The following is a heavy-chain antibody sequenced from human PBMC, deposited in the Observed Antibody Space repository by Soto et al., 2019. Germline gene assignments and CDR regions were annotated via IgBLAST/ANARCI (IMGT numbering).Heavy chain of an antibody. CDR3: AREQGITTFGVYSMYYYGMDV. D-gene: IGHD3-3*01. J-gene: IGHJ6*02. V-gene: IGHV1-18*01. CDR2: ISTDNGNT. Sequence: QVQLVQSGAEVKKPGASVKVSCKASGYTFTSSGISWVRQAPGQGLEWLGWISTDNGNTNYAQHLQGRVSLTTDTSTNTAYMDLRSLRSDDTAVYYCAREQGITTFGVYSMYYYGMDVWGQGTTVTVSS. CDR1: GYTFTSSG.